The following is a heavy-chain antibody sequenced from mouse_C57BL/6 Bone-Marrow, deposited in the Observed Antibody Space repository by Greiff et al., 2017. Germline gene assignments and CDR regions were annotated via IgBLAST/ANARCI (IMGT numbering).Heavy chain of an antibody. CDR2: IHPNSGST. CDR3: ARGWLLAYAMDY. D-gene: IGHD2-3*01. Sequence: QVQLKQPGAELVKPGASVKLSCKASGYTFTSYWMHWVKQRPGQGLEWIGMIHPNSGSTNYNEKFKSKATLTVDKSSSTAYMQLSSLTSEDSAVYYCARGWLLAYAMDYWGQGTSVTVSS. CDR1: GYTFTSYW. J-gene: IGHJ4*01. V-gene: IGHV1-64*01.